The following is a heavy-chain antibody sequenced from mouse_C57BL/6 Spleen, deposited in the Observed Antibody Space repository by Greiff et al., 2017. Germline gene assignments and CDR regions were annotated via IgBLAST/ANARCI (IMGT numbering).Heavy chain of an antibody. J-gene: IGHJ1*03. D-gene: IGHD1-1*01. CDR1: GYSITSGYY. Sequence: EVQLQESGPGLVKPSQSLSLTCSVTGYSITSGYYWNWIRQFPGNKLEWMGYISYDGSNNYNPSLKNRISITRDTSKNQFFLKLNSVTTEDTATYYCARDGIYYVWGTGTTVTVSS. CDR3: ARDGIYYV. V-gene: IGHV3-6*01. CDR2: ISYDGSN.